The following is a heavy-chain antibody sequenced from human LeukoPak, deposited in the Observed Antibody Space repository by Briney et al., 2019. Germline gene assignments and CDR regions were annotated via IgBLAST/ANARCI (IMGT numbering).Heavy chain of an antibody. CDR2: INPNSGGT. J-gene: IGHJ3*02. CDR1: GYTFTGYY. D-gene: IGHD3-10*01. Sequence: ASVKVSCKASGYTFTGYYMHWVRQAPGQGLEWMGWINPNSGGTNYAQKFRGRVTMTRDTSISTAYMELSRLRSDDTAVYYCARMVRGVIISLPNAFDIWGQGTMVTVSS. V-gene: IGHV1-2*02. CDR3: ARMVRGVIISLPNAFDI.